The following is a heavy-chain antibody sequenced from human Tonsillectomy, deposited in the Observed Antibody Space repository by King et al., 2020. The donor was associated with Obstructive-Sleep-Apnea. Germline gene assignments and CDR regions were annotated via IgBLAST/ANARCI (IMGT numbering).Heavy chain of an antibody. CDR2: ISYDGSDK. CDR1: GFTFSGYA. Sequence: VQLVESGGGVVQPGRSLRLSCAASGFTFSGYAMHWVRQDPGKGLEWVAFISYDGSDKYYADSVKGRFTISRDNSKNTLYLQMNSLRAEDTAVYYCAREGGEVSTSFFDYWGQGTLVTVSS. CDR3: AREGGEVSTSFFDY. V-gene: IGHV3-30-3*01. J-gene: IGHJ4*02. D-gene: IGHD5/OR15-5a*01.